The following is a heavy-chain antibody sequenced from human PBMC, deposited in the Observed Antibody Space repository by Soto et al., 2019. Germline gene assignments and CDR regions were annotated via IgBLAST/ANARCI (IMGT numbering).Heavy chain of an antibody. CDR1: GASITSNNW. Sequence: PSETLSLTCAVSGASITSNNWWSWVRQPPGKGLEWIGGVFRSGSTNYNPSLRSRVTISVDKSKNQFSLTLTSVTAADTAVYYCVRDNNWSYDYWGQGILVTVSS. D-gene: IGHD1-1*01. CDR3: VRDNNWSYDY. CDR2: VFRSGST. J-gene: IGHJ4*02. V-gene: IGHV4-4*02.